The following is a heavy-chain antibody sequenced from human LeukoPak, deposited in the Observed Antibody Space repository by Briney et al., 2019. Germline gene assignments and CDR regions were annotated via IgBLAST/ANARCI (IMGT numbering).Heavy chain of an antibody. D-gene: IGHD3-22*01. CDR1: GFTFSSYS. V-gene: IGHV3-48*02. J-gene: IGHJ4*02. CDR3: ARVRDYYDSSGYYYVTEYYFDY. Sequence: GGSLRLSCAASGFTFSSYSMNWVRQAPGKGLGWVSYISSSSSTIYYADSVKGRFTISRDNAKNSLYLQMNSLRDEDTAVYYCARVRDYYDSSGYYYVTEYYFDYWGQGTLVTVSS. CDR2: ISSSSSTI.